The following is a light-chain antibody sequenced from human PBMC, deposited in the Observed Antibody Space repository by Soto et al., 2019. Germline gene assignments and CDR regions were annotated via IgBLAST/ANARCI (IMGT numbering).Light chain of an antibody. J-gene: IGKJ1*01. CDR1: QSIGLA. CDR3: HQRQSWPRT. CDR2: DAS. V-gene: IGKV3-11*01. Sequence: EIVLTQSPATLSLSPGERATLSCRASQSIGLAIAWYQHKPGQAPRLLIFDASQRATGIPARFSASGSGTDFTLTISDVQPEDFALYYCHQRQSWPRTFGQRSKVDVK.